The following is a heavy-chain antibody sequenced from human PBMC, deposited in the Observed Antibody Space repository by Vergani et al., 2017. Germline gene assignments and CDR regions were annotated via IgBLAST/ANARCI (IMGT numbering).Heavy chain of an antibody. D-gene: IGHD6-6*01. Sequence: EVQLEESGGGLVLPGRSLRLSCVASGFTSAGYAMHWVRQAPGKGLEWVSGISWNSNSIGYADSVKGHFTISIDNAKNSLYLQMNSLRAEDTALYYCAKDLGTSSGGGWFDPWGQGTLVTVSS. CDR1: GFTSAGYA. CDR3: AKDLGTSSGGGWFDP. V-gene: IGHV3-9*02. J-gene: IGHJ5*02. CDR2: ISWNSNSI.